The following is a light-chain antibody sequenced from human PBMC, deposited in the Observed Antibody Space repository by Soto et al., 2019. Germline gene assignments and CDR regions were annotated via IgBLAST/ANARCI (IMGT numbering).Light chain of an antibody. J-gene: IGLJ3*02. CDR1: DSNIGSTA. CDR3: AAWDDDLHVWL. CDR2: SSN. Sequence: QSVLTQPPSVSATPGQGVILSCSGGDSNIGSTAVNWYQQLPGTAPRLLIYSSNQRPSGVPDRISGSKSGTSASLAISGLQSEDEADYYGAAWDDDLHVWLFGGGTKVTVL. V-gene: IGLV1-44*01.